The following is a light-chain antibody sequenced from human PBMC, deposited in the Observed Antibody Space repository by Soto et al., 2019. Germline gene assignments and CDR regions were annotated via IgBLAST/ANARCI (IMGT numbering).Light chain of an antibody. CDR1: QSIYKY. J-gene: IGKJ1*01. CDR2: ATS. Sequence: DIQMTQSPSSLSASVGDRVTITCRASQSIYKYSNWYQQKPGEAPKLLIYATSNLQSGVPSRFSGSGSGTDYVLTISSLQPEDFATYYCQQSYSNRTFGQGTRLEI. CDR3: QQSYSNRT. V-gene: IGKV1-39*01.